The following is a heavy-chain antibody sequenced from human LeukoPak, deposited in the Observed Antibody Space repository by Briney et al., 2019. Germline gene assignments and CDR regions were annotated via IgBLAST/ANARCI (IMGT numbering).Heavy chain of an antibody. D-gene: IGHD3-22*01. CDR1: GFTVSSNY. Sequence: GGSLRLSCAASGFTVSSNYMSWVRQAPGKGLVWVSRINSDGSSTSYADSVKGRFTISRDNAKNSLYLQMNSLRAEDTAVYYCARDPSYDSSGYFYYWGQGTLVTVSS. CDR2: INSDGSST. CDR3: ARDPSYDSSGYFYY. V-gene: IGHV3-74*01. J-gene: IGHJ4*02.